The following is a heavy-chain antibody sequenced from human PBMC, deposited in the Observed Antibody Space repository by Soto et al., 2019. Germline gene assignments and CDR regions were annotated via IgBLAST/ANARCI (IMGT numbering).Heavy chain of an antibody. V-gene: IGHV4-59*08. CDR3: ARIRLQNYSLKAFDI. Sequence: QVQLQESGPGLVKPSETLSLTCTVSGGSISSYYWSWIRQPPGKGLEWIGYIYYSGSTNYNPSLKSRVTISVDTSKNQCSLKLSSVTAADTAVYYCARIRLQNYSLKAFDIWGQGTMVTVSS. CDR2: IYYSGST. J-gene: IGHJ3*02. D-gene: IGHD2-15*01. CDR1: GGSISSYY.